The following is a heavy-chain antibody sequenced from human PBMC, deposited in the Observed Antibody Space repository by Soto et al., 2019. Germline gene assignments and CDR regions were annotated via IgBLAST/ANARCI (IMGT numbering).Heavy chain of an antibody. J-gene: IGHJ6*03. Sequence: QVQLVQSGAEVKKPGASVKVSCKASGYTFTSYDINWVRQATGQGLEWMGWMNPNSGNTGYAQKFQGRVTMTRNTSISTAYMELSSLRSDYAALYFCARAPAPSYYYYYMDVWGKGTTVTVSS. V-gene: IGHV1-8*01. CDR3: ARAPAPSYYYYYMDV. CDR2: MNPNSGNT. D-gene: IGHD2-2*01. CDR1: GYTFTSYD.